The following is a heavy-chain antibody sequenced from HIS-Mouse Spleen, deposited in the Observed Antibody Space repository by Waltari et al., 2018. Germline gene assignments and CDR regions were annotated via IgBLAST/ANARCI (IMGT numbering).Heavy chain of an antibody. CDR3: ARGLAARFDY. CDR1: GGSFSGYY. J-gene: IGHJ4*02. D-gene: IGHD6-6*01. CDR2: INHSGST. Sequence: QVQLQQWGAGLLKPSETLSLTCAVYGGSFSGYYWSWIRQPPGKGLGGIGEINHSGSTNYTPSLKSRVTISVDTSKNQFSLKLSSVTAADTAVYYCARGLAARFDYWGQGTLVTVSS. V-gene: IGHV4-34*01.